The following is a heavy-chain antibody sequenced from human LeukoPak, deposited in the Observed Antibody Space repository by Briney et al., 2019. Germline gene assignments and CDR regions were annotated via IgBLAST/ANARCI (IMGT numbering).Heavy chain of an antibody. CDR3: ARDLHPYYYASGSYYSPIGY. CDR1: GYTFTIYA. CDR2: ISAGNGYT. D-gene: IGHD3-10*01. Sequence: GASVKVSCKASGYTFTIYAMHWVRQAPGQRLEWMGWISAGNGYTEYSQKFQGRLTITRDTSASTAYMELSSLRSEDTAVYYCARDLHPYYYASGSYYSPIGYWGQGTLVTVSS. J-gene: IGHJ4*02. V-gene: IGHV1-3*01.